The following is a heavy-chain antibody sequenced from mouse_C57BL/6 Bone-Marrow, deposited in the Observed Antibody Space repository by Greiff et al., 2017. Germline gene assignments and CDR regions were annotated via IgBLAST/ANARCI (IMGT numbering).Heavy chain of an antibody. D-gene: IGHD2-1*01. J-gene: IGHJ3*01. CDR3: ARFGNYPSGFAY. V-gene: IGHV1-69*01. CDR1: GYTFTSYW. Sequence: VQLQQPGAELVMPGASVKLSCKASGYTFTSYWMHWVKQRPGQGLEWIGEIDPSDSYTNYNQKFKGKSTLTVDKSSSTAYMQLSSLTSEDSAVYYCARFGNYPSGFAYWGQGTLVTVSA. CDR2: IDPSDSYT.